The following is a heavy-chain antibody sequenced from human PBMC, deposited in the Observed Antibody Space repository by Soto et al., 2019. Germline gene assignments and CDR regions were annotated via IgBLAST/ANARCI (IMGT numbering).Heavy chain of an antibody. V-gene: IGHV4-31*01. J-gene: IGHJ4*02. CDR2: IYYSGRT. CDR1: GGSINSGGYY. D-gene: IGHD3-3*01. Sequence: QVQLQESGPGLVKPSQTLSLTCTVSGGSINSGGYYWSWIRQHPGKGLEWIGYIYYSGRTYYNPSPKRLVTISVDTSENQFSLNLTSVTAADTAVYFCARAQTIFGIITVFDYWGQGTLVTVSS. CDR3: ARAQTIFGIITVFDY.